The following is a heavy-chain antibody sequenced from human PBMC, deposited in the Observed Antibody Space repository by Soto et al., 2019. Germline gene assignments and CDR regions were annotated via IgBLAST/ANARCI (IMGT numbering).Heavy chain of an antibody. V-gene: IGHV3-7*05. CDR1: GFTFSNYW. D-gene: IGHD3-10*01. Sequence: EVQLVESGGGMVQPGGSLRLSCAASGFTFSNYWMSWVRQAPGKGLEWVANMNQDGSQEYYVDSVKGRFTISRDNAENSLYLQMNSLRDEDTAVYYCAKAPRGSGRDYSFDYWGQGTLITVSS. J-gene: IGHJ4*02. CDR3: AKAPRGSGRDYSFDY. CDR2: MNQDGSQE.